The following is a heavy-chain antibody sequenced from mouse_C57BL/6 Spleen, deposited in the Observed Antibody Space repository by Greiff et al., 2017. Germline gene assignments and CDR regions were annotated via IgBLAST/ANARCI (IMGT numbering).Heavy chain of an antibody. CDR1: GYAFSSSW. D-gene: IGHD1-1*01. J-gene: IGHJ2*01. CDR2: IYPGDGDT. Sequence: VKLMESGPELVKPGASVKISCKASGYAFSSSWMNWVKQRPGKGLESIGRIYPGDGDTNYNGKFKGKATLTADKSSSTAYMQLSSLTSEDSAVYFCARSGITTVVESFDYWGQGTTLTVSS. V-gene: IGHV1-82*01. CDR3: ARSGITTVVESFDY.